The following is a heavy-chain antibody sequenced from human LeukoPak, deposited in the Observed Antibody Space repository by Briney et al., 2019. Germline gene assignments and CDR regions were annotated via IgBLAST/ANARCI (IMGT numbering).Heavy chain of an antibody. Sequence: PSETLSLTCTVSGGSISDYYWSWIRQPPGKGLEWIGCIYYSGSTHYNPSLKSRVTISVDTSKSQFSLKMTSVTSADTALYYCARDMGSVAGHDYWGQGTLVTVSS. CDR2: IYYSGST. D-gene: IGHD6-13*01. V-gene: IGHV4-59*01. CDR1: GGSISDYY. CDR3: ARDMGSVAGHDY. J-gene: IGHJ4*02.